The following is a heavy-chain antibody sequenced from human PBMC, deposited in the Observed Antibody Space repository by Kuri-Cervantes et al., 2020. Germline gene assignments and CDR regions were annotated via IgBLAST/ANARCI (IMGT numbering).Heavy chain of an antibody. CDR2: ISGSGGST. V-gene: IGHV3-23*01. Sequence: GGSLRLSCAASGFTFSSYAMSWVRQAPGKGLEWVSAISGSGGSTYYADSVKGRFTISRDNSKNTLYLQMNSLKTEDTAVYYCTTDPSGSYPLVDYWGQGTLVTVSS. J-gene: IGHJ4*02. CDR3: TTDPSGSYPLVDY. CDR1: GFTFSSYA. D-gene: IGHD1-26*01.